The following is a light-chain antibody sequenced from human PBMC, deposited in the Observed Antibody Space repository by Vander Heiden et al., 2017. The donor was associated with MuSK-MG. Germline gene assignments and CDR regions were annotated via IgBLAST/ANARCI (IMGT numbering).Light chain of an antibody. CDR2: TAS. Sequence: DIQMTQSPSSLSASVGDRVTITCRASQSISNSLNWFQQKPGKAPKLLIYTASSLNSGVPSRFSGSGSGTDFTLTISSLQPEDFATYYCQQTYSVPRNFGLGTNLEIK. J-gene: IGKJ2*01. CDR1: QSISNS. V-gene: IGKV1-39*01. CDR3: QQTYSVPRN.